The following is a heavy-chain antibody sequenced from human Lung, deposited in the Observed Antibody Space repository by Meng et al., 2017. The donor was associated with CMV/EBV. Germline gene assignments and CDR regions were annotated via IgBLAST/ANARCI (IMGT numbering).Heavy chain of an antibody. D-gene: IGHD1-1*01. CDR2: IYPGDSDI. Sequence: PGYSFTRHWIAWVRQMPGKGLEWMGIIYPGDSDIRYNPSFEGQVIISADKSINTAYLQWSSLKASDSAMYYCARQGSINYNYYFDSWGQGTLVTVSS. CDR3: ARQGSINYNYYFDS. V-gene: IGHV5-51*01. CDR1: GYSFTRHW. J-gene: IGHJ4*02.